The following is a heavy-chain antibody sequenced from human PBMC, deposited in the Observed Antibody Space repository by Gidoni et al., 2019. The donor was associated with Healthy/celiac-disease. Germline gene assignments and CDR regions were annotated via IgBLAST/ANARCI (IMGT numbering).Heavy chain of an antibody. Sequence: EVQLVESVGGLVQPGGSLRLSCAASGFPFSSYAMHWVRPAPGKGLEYVSAISSNGGSTYYANSVKGRFTISRDNSKNTLYLQMGSLRAEDMAVYYCARDGGKQLVFQHWGQGTLVTVSS. D-gene: IGHD6-6*01. CDR2: ISSNGGST. V-gene: IGHV3-64*01. J-gene: IGHJ1*01. CDR1: GFPFSSYA. CDR3: ARDGGKQLVFQH.